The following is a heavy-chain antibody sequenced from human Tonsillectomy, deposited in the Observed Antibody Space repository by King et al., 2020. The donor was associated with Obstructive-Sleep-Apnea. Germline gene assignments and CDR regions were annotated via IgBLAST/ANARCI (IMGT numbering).Heavy chain of an antibody. CDR2: IIPILGIA. V-gene: IGHV1-69*10. D-gene: IGHD3-10*01. CDR3: ARDRDYYGSGSYPFDY. J-gene: IGHJ4*02. CDR1: GGTFSSYA. Sequence: QLVQSGAEVKKPGSSVKVSCKASGGTFSSYAISWVRQAPGQGLEWMGGIIPILGIANYAQKFQCRVTITADKSTSTAYMELSSLRSEDTAVYYCARDRDYYGSGSYPFDYWGQGTLVTVSS.